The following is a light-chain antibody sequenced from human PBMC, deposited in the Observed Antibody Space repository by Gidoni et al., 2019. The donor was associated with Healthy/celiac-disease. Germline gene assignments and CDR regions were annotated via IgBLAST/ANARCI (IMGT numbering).Light chain of an antibody. V-gene: IGKV3D-20*01. CDR2: DAF. CDR1: QRVSRHY. Sequence: EIVLTQYPDNLSLSPGERATLSCGASQRVSRHYVAWYHQKPGLAPRLLFYDAFRRVTGIPDRFSASGSGTDFTLTISRLEPEDFAVYYCQQYGSLSTWAFGQGTKVEI. J-gene: IGKJ1*01. CDR3: QQYGSLSTWA.